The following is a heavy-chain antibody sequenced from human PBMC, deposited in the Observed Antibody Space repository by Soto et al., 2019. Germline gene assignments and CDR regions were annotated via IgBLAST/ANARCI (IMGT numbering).Heavy chain of an antibody. CDR1: GDSISSNNW. D-gene: IGHD3-22*01. V-gene: IGHV4-4*02. J-gene: IGHJ4*02. Sequence: SETLSLTCAVSGDSISSNNWWSWVRQPPGKGLEWIGEMYHSGSTNYNPSPKSRAIMSVDKSKNQFSLKLSSVTAADTAVYYCARSPGEYYYDSSGYPYYFDYWGQGTLVTVSS. CDR2: MYHSGST. CDR3: ARSPGEYYYDSSGYPYYFDY.